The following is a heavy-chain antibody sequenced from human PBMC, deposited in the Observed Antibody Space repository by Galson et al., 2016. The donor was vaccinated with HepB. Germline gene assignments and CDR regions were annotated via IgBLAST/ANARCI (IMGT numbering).Heavy chain of an antibody. CDR1: GFTFSIYW. CDR3: AKDLTTEEVFYAMDV. V-gene: IGHV3-7*03. CDR2: IKQDGSET. D-gene: IGHD4-17*01. J-gene: IGHJ6*04. Sequence: SLRLSCAASGFTFSIYWMSWVRQAPGKGLEWVANIKQDGSETYYMDSVKGRFTISRDNSKDTLYLQMNSLRAEDTAVYYCAKDLTTEEVFYAMDVWGEGTTVTVSS.